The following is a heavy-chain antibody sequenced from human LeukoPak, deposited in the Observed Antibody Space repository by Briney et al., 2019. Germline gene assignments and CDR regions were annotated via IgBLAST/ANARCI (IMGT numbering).Heavy chain of an antibody. J-gene: IGHJ4*02. V-gene: IGHV3-23*01. Sequence: GSLRLSCAAAGFTFNNYAMSWVRQAPGKGLEWVSAISGSGGSTYYADSVKGRFTISRDNSKNTLYLQMNSLRAEDTAVYYCAKDPWGYSYGLSFDYWGQGTLVTVSS. CDR3: AKDPWGYSYGLSFDY. CDR1: GFTFNNYA. D-gene: IGHD5-18*01. CDR2: ISGSGGST.